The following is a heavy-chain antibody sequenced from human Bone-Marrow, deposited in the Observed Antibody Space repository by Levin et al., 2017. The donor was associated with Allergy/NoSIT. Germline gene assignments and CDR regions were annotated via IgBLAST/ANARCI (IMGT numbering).Heavy chain of an antibody. J-gene: IGHJ3*02. D-gene: IGHD2/OR15-2a*01. CDR3: ARRSGIANSRSPGAFEI. CDR2: ISYDGINE. CDR1: GFNFRSYA. V-gene: IGHV3-30-3*01. Sequence: GESLKISCAASGFNFRSYAMHWVRQAPGKGLEWVTIISYDGINEFYADSVKGRFTISRDNSKNTLYLQMNGLTPEDTAVYYCARRSGIANSRSPGAFEIWGQGTMVTVSS.